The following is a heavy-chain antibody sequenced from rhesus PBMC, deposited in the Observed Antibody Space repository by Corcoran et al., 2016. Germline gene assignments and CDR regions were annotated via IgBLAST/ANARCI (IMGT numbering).Heavy chain of an antibody. CDR1: GFTFITDY. J-gene: IGHJ4*01. Sequence: EVQLVESGGGLVQPGGSLRLSWAASGFTFITDYMYWVPQAPGKGLEWISVINIGGDSTYYADSVKGRFTISRDNSNNILSLQMNSPRTEDTAVYYCARSNDLDYWGQGVLVTVSS. CDR2: INIGGDST. CDR3: ARSNDLDY. V-gene: IGHV3S25*01. D-gene: IGHD4-29*01.